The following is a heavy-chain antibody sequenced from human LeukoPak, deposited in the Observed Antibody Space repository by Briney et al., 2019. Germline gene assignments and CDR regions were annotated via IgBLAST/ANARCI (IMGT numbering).Heavy chain of an antibody. CDR2: ICYSGRT. V-gene: IGHV4-31*03. D-gene: IGHD2-2*01. Sequence: SQTLSLTCTVSGGSISSGDYYWSWFRQHPGKGLEWIGYICYSGRTYYNPSLKSRVSISVDTSKNQFSLKLSSVTAADTAVYYCARARNVVVPAAKGWFDPWGQGTLVTVSS. CDR3: ARARNVVVPAAKGWFDP. J-gene: IGHJ5*02. CDR1: GGSISSGDYY.